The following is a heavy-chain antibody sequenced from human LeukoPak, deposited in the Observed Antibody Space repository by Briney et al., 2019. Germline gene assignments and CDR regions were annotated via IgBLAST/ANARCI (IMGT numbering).Heavy chain of an antibody. D-gene: IGHD2-21*02. J-gene: IGHJ6*02. V-gene: IGHV3-74*01. CDR2: INNDGSRT. Sequence: PGGSLRLSCAASGFSFSTYWMQWVRQAPGKGLVWVSRINNDGSRTTYADSVKGRFTISRDNAKNTLLLQMNSLRAEDMAVYYCARVKVTSYYYYYGMDVWGQGTTVTVSS. CDR3: ARVKVTSYYYYYGMDV. CDR1: GFSFSTYW.